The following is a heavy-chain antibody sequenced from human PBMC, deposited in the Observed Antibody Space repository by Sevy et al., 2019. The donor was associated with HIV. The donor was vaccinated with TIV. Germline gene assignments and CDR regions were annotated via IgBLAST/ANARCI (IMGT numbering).Heavy chain of an antibody. Sequence: GGSLRLSCVASGFIFRDRYMSWIRQAPGKGLEWVSFISSRSSEINYADSVKGRFTVSRDNAKNSLYLQMNSLRAEDTAVYYCAGDFMLVASAGTGALGVWGQGTAVTVSS. J-gene: IGHJ6*02. CDR1: GFIFRDRY. CDR3: AGDFMLVASAGTGALGV. D-gene: IGHD6-13*01. V-gene: IGHV3-11*05. CDR2: ISSRSSEI.